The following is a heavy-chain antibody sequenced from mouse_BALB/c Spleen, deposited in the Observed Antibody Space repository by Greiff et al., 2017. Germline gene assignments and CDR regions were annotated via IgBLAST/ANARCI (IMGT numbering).Heavy chain of an antibody. Sequence: EVHLVESGGGLVQPGGSRKLSCAASGFTFSSFGMHWVRQAPEKGLEWVAYISSGSSTIYYADTVKGRFTISRDNPKNTLFLQMTSLRSEDTAMYYCAREDYGFAYWGQGTLVTVSA. CDR1: GFTFSSFG. V-gene: IGHV5-17*02. CDR2: ISSGSSTI. J-gene: IGHJ3*01. D-gene: IGHD2-4*01. CDR3: AREDYGFAY.